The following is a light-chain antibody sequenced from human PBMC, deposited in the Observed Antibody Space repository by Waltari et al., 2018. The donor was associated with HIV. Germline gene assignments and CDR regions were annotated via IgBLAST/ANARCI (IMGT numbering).Light chain of an antibody. CDR2: DVT. V-gene: IGLV2-23*02. Sequence: QSALTQPASVSASPGQSVNMSCTGTSSDVGNYDFVSWYQHNQGQAPHLIIYDVTTRPSGVSLRFSGSKSGNTASLTISGLQAEDEANYYCCSYAGGPFVFGSGT. J-gene: IGLJ1*01. CDR1: SSDVGNYDF. CDR3: CSYAGGPFV.